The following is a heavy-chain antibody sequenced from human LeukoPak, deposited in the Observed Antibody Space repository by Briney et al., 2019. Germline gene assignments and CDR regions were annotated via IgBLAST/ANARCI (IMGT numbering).Heavy chain of an antibody. D-gene: IGHD3-22*01. CDR1: GGTFSSYA. CDR3: ARSQYYYDSSGTLGAFDI. V-gene: IGHV1-2*02. J-gene: IGHJ3*02. Sequence: ASVKVSCKASGGTFSSYAISWVRQAPGQGLEWMGWINPNSGGTNYAQKFQGRVTMTRDTSISTAYMELSRLRSDDTAVYYCARSQYYYDSSGTLGAFDIWGQGTMVTVSS. CDR2: INPNSGGT.